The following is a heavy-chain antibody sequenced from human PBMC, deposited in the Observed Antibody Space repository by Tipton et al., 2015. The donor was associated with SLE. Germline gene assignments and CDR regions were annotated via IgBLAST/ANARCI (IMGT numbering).Heavy chain of an antibody. V-gene: IGHV4-59*12. CDR3: ARDYDSSGYSGMDV. Sequence: LRLSCTVSGGSISSYYWSWIRQPPGKGLEWIGYIYYSGSTNYNPSLKSRVTISVDTSKNQFSLRLSSVTAADTAVYYCARDYDSSGYSGMDVWGKGTTVTVSS. CDR2: IYYSGST. D-gene: IGHD3-22*01. J-gene: IGHJ6*03. CDR1: GGSISSYY.